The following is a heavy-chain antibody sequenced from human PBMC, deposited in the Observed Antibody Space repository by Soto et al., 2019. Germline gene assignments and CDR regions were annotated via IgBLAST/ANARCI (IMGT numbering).Heavy chain of an antibody. V-gene: IGHV4-59*01. D-gene: IGHD2-15*01. J-gene: IGHJ3*02. CDR2: IYYSGST. CDR1: GGSISSYY. CDR3: ARDPGDIVVVVAAPGAFDI. Sequence: SETLSLTCTVSGGSISSYYWSWIRQPPGKGLEWIGYIYYSGSTNYNPSLKSRVTISVDTSKNQFSLKLSSVTAADTAVYYCARDPGDIVVVVAAPGAFDIWGQGTMVTVSS.